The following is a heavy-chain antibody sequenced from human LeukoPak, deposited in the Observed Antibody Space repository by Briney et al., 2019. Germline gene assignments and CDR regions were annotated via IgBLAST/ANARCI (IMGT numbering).Heavy chain of an antibody. CDR3: ARDRAYYYDSSGYGGLSEIDY. Sequence: PGGSLRLSCAASRFTFSSYGMHWVRQAPGKGLVWVSRINSDGSSTSYADSVKGRFTISRDNAKNTLYLQMNSLRAEDTAVYYCARDRAYYYDSSGYGGLSEIDYWGQGTLVTVSS. D-gene: IGHD3-22*01. J-gene: IGHJ4*02. V-gene: IGHV3-74*01. CDR1: RFTFSSYG. CDR2: INSDGSST.